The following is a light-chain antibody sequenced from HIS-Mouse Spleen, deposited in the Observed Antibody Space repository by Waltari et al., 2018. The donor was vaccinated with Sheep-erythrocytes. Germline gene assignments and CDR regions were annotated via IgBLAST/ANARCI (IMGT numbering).Light chain of an antibody. CDR2: DAS. Sequence: EIVLTQSPATLSLSPGERATLSCRASQSVSSYLAWYQQNPGQAPRLLIYDASNRATGIPARVSGSESGTDFTLTISSLEPEDFAVYYCQQRSNWYTFGQGTKLEIK. CDR3: QQRSNWYT. V-gene: IGKV3-11*01. CDR1: QSVSSY. J-gene: IGKJ2*01.